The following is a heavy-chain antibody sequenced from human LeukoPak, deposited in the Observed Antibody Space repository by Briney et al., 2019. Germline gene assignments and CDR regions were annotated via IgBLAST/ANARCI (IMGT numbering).Heavy chain of an antibody. D-gene: IGHD2-15*01. CDR2: ILYDGTNK. J-gene: IGHJ3*01. V-gene: IGHV3-30*03. CDR3: ARDQDVVVLLGIIAYDAFDL. Sequence: GGSLRLSCAASGFSFSTSAMTWVRQAPGKGLEWVALILYDGTNKFYADSVKGRFTISRDNSKNTLYLQMNSLRAEDTAVYYCARDQDVVVLLGIIAYDAFDLWGQGTMVTVSS. CDR1: GFSFSTSA.